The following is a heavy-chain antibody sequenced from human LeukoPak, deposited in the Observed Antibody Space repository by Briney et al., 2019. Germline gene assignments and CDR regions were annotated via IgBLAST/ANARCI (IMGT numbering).Heavy chain of an antibody. CDR2: IRYDGSKK. CDR3: AKDIRVGATYLDY. V-gene: IGHV3-30*02. Sequence: PGGSLRLSCVASGFTFSSYGMHWVRQAPGKGLEWVAFIRYDGSKKYYADSVKGRFTISRDNSKNTLYLQMNSLRAEDTAVYYCAKDIRVGATYLDYWGQGTLVTVSS. D-gene: IGHD1-26*01. CDR1: GFTFSSYG. J-gene: IGHJ4*02.